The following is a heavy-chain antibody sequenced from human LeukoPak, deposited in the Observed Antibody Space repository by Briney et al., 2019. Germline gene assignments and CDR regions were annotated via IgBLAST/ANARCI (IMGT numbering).Heavy chain of an antibody. CDR1: GFTFSSYG. Sequence: GGSLRLSCAASGFTFSSYGMHWVRQAPGKGLEWVAFILYDGSNKYYADSVKGRFTISRDNSKNTLYLQMNSLRAEDTAVYYCARGRGIDCSSTSCYSRDNWFDPWGQGTLVTVSS. J-gene: IGHJ5*02. CDR3: ARGRGIDCSSTSCYSRDNWFDP. V-gene: IGHV3-30*02. D-gene: IGHD2-2*02. CDR2: ILYDGSNK.